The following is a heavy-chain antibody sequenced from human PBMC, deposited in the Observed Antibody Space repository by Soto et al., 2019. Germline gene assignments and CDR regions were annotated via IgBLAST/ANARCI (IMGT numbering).Heavy chain of an antibody. J-gene: IGHJ6*02. V-gene: IGHV4-34*01. CDR1: GGPFSGYY. Sequence: PEPPTLTCAVYGGPFSGYYWSWIRQPPGKGLEWIGEVNDRGTTDYNPSLKSRLTISVDTSKNQISLKLSSLTAADTAVYYCARDPAPVGYRGLDVWGQGTTVTVSS. D-gene: IGHD5-12*01. CDR3: ARDPAPVGYRGLDV. CDR2: VNDRGTT.